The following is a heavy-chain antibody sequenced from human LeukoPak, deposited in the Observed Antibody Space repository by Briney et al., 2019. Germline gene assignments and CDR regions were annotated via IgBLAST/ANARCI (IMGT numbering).Heavy chain of an antibody. CDR1: GYSISSGYY. CDR3: ARGRGGVLRFLEWLLSYWYFDL. J-gene: IGHJ2*01. V-gene: IGHV4-38-2*02. CDR2: IYHSGST. D-gene: IGHD3-3*01. Sequence: SETLSLTCTVSGYSISSGYYWGWIRQPPGKGLEWIASIYHSGSTYYNPSLKSRVTISVDTSKNQFSLKLSSVTAADTAVYYCARGRGGVLRFLEWLLSYWYFDLWGRGTLVTVSS.